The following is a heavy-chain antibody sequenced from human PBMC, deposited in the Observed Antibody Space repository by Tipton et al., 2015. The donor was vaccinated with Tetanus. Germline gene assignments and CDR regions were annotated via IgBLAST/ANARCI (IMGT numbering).Heavy chain of an antibody. CDR1: GGSISSGGYY. CDR3: ARDEGRIAAAGTYFEY. V-gene: IGHV4-61*08. D-gene: IGHD6-13*01. Sequence: TLSLTCSVSGGSISSGGYYWSWVRQPPGKGLEWIGYIHYSGTTNYNPSLKTRVIISVDTSRTQFSLNLTSVTAADTAVYYCARDEGRIAAAGTYFEYWGQGTLVTVSS. CDR2: IHYSGTT. J-gene: IGHJ4*02.